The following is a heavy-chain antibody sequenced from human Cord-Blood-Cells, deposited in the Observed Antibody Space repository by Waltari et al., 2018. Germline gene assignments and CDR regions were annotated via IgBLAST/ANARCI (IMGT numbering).Heavy chain of an antibody. CDR1: GFTFDDYA. V-gene: IGHV3-9*01. CDR3: AKDYYDSSGYYDAFDI. D-gene: IGHD3-22*01. J-gene: IGHJ3*02. CDR2: ISWNSGSI. Sequence: RSLRLSCAASGFTFDDYAMHWVRQAPGKGLEWVSGISWNSGSIGYADSVKGRFTISRDNAKNSLYLQMNSLRAEDTALYYCAKDYYDSSGYYDAFDIWGQGTMVTVSS.